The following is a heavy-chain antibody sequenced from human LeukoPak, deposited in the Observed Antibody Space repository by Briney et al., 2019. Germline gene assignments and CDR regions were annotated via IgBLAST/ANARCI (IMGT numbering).Heavy chain of an antibody. J-gene: IGHJ4*02. CDR3: ARGPGLYYYGSGSFYNY. Sequence: SQTLSLTCAISGDSVSSNSAAWNWIRQSPSRGLEWLGRTYYRSKWYNDYAVSVKSRITINPDTSKNQFSLKLSSVTAADTAVYYCARGPGLYYYGSGSFYNYWGQGTLVTVSS. V-gene: IGHV6-1*01. CDR2: TYYRSKWYN. D-gene: IGHD3-10*01. CDR1: GDSVSSNSAA.